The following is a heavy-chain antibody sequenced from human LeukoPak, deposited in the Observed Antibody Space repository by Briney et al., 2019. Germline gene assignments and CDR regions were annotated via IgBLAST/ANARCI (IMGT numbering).Heavy chain of an antibody. J-gene: IGHJ4*02. CDR3: ARSDWYSGYYSN. Sequence: SETLSLTCTVSGGSIGSYYWSWIRQPPGKGLEWIGYIYYSGSTNYNPSLKSRVTISVDTSKNQFSLKLSSVTAADTAVYYCARSDWYSGYYSNWGQGTLVTVSS. V-gene: IGHV4-59*01. CDR1: GGSIGSYY. D-gene: IGHD3-22*01. CDR2: IYYSGST.